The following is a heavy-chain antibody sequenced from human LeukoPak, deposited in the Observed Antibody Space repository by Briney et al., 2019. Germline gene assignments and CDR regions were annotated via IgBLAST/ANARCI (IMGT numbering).Heavy chain of an antibody. D-gene: IGHD3-10*01. J-gene: IGHJ6*02. V-gene: IGHV4-59*01. CDR1: GGSISSYY. CDR2: ISYSGST. CDR3: ATVLMGFNYGSPDANYFYGMDV. Sequence: PSETLSLTCTVSGGSISSYYWGWMRQPPGKGLEWIGYISYSGSTHYNPSLKSRVTISIDTSKNLFSLKLSSVIAADTAVYYCATVLMGFNYGSPDANYFYGMDVWGQGTTVTVSS.